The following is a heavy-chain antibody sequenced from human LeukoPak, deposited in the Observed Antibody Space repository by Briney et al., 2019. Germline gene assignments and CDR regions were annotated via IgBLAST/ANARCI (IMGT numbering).Heavy chain of an antibody. D-gene: IGHD2-15*01. CDR1: GFTFSSDE. CDR2: ISSSGSTI. CDR3: ARRYCSGGSCYFDY. J-gene: IGHJ4*02. V-gene: IGHV3-48*03. Sequence: GGSLRLSCAASGFTFSSDEMNWVRQAPGKGLEWGSYISSSGSTIYYADSVKGRFTISRDNAKNSLYLQMNSLRAEDTAVYYCARRYCSGGSCYFDYWGQGALVTVSS.